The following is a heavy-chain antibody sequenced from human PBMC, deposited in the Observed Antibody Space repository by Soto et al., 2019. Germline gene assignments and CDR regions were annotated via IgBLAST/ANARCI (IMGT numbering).Heavy chain of an antibody. V-gene: IGHV2-26*01. CDR2: IFSNDAK. Sequence: QVTVKESGPVLVKPTETLTLTCTVSGFSLSDARMGVSWIRQPPGKALEWLVHIFSNDAKFYSTSLKSRLTVSKDTSKSQVVLTMTNMDPVDTATYYCARILEITMIRGPWGQGTLVTVSS. CDR3: ARILEITMIRGP. CDR1: GFSLSDARMG. D-gene: IGHD3-10*01. J-gene: IGHJ5*02.